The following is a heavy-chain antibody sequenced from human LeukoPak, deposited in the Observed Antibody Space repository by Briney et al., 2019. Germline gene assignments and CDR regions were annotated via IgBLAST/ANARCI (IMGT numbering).Heavy chain of an antibody. CDR3: ARKTYYYVSSGFSTCFAP. V-gene: IGHV4-30-2*01. CDR1: GGSISSGGYS. CDR2: IYHSGST. J-gene: IGHJ5*02. Sequence: PSETLSLTCAVSGGSISSGGYSWSWIRQPPGKGLEWIGYIYHSGSTYYNPSLKSRVTISVDRSKNQFSLKLSSVTAADTAVYYCARKTYYYVSSGFSTCFAPGGQGPLVTVSS. D-gene: IGHD3-22*01.